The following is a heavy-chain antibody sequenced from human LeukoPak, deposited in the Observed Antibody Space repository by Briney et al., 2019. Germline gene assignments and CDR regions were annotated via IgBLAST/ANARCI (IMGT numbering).Heavy chain of an antibody. D-gene: IGHD2-15*01. CDR3: ATSIVWPAAEYFQH. J-gene: IGHJ1*01. V-gene: IGHV1-24*01. CDR1: GYTLTELS. Sequence: ASVKVSCKVSGYTLTELSMHWVRQAPGKGLEGMGGFDPEDGETIYAQKFQGRVTMTEDTSTDTAYMELSSLRSEDTAVYYCATSIVWPAAEYFQHWGQGTLVTVSS. CDR2: FDPEDGET.